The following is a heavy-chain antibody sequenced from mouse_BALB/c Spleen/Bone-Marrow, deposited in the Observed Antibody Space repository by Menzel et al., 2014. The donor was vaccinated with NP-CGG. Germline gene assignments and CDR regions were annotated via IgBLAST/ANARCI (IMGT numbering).Heavy chain of an antibody. Sequence: EVHLVESGPELVEPGASVKISCKTSGYTFTEYTMHWVKQSHGKSLEWIGSINPNNGGINYNQKFKGKATLTVDKSSSTAYMELRSLTSEDSAVYYCARGDGYYVYAMDYWGQGTSVTVSS. CDR1: GYTFTEYT. V-gene: IGHV1-18*01. CDR3: ARGDGYYVYAMDY. CDR2: INPNNGGI. D-gene: IGHD2-3*01. J-gene: IGHJ4*01.